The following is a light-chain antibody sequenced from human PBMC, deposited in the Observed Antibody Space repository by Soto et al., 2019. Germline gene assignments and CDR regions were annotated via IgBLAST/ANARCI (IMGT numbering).Light chain of an antibody. Sequence: DIQMTQSPSPLSASVGDRVTITCRASQTIRNYLNWYQQKPGEAPKLLIYAASRLQSGVPSRFSGSGSGTDFILTINTLQPEDIATYYCQQSYSTPRFGGGTKVDIK. CDR1: QTIRNY. CDR3: QQSYSTPR. V-gene: IGKV1-39*01. CDR2: AAS. J-gene: IGKJ4*01.